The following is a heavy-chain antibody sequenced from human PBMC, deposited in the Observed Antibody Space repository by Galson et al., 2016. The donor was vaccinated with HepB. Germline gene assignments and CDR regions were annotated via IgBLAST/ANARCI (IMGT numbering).Heavy chain of an antibody. CDR3: ARLGGGGSKYDY. V-gene: IGHV1-18*04. CDR2: ISAYNGNT. Sequence: SVKVSCKASGYTFASYGISWVRQAPGQGLEWMGWISAYNGNTNHAQNFQGRVTTTTDTSTSTVHMELRSLRSDDTAVYYCARLGGGGSKYDYWGQGTLVTVSS. CDR1: GYTFASYG. D-gene: IGHD3-16*01. J-gene: IGHJ4*02.